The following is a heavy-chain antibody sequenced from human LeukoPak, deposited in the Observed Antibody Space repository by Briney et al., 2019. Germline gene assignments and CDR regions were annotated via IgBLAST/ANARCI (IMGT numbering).Heavy chain of an antibody. CDR3: ARDRYCSGGSCYLLDY. D-gene: IGHD2-15*01. V-gene: IGHV3-33*01. Sequence: PGGSLRLSCAASGFTFSSYGMHWVRQAPGKGLEWVAVIWYDGSNKYYADSVKGRFTISRDNAKNTLYLQMNSLRAEDTAVYYCARDRYCSGGSCYLLDYWGQGTLVTVSS. J-gene: IGHJ4*02. CDR2: IWYDGSNK. CDR1: GFTFSSYG.